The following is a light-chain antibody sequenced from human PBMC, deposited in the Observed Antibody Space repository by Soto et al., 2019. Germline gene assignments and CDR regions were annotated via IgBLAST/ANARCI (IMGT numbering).Light chain of an antibody. CDR2: EAT. CDR1: SNDDGRYNL. CDR3: CAYAGSGSVV. J-gene: IGLJ2*01. V-gene: IGLV2-23*01. Sequence: QSALTQPASVSGSPEQSITISCTGTSNDDGRYNLVSWYQQHPGKAPKVMIYEATKRPSGVSNRFSGSKSGNTASLTISGLQAEDEADYYCCAYAGSGSVVFGGGTKLTVL.